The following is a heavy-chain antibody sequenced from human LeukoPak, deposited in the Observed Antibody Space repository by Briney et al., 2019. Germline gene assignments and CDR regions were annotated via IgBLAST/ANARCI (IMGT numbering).Heavy chain of an antibody. CDR2: MNPNSGNT. D-gene: IGHD6-13*01. J-gene: IGHJ6*02. CDR3: ARGGSSWSYYYYGMDV. V-gene: IGHV1-8*01. CDR1: GYTFTSYD. Sequence: ASVKVSCKASGYTFTSYDINWVRQATGQGLEWMGWMNPNSGNTGYAQKFQGRVTMTRNTSIGTAYMELSSLRSEDTAVYYCARGGSSWSYYYYGMDVWGQGTTVTVSS.